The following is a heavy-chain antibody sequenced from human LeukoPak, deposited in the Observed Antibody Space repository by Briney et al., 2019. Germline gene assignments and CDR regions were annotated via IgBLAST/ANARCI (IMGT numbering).Heavy chain of an antibody. CDR2: VSYSGST. D-gene: IGHD1-20*01. V-gene: IGHV4-31*03. CDR1: GGSIISGRYY. J-gene: IGHJ5*02. CDR3: ARDPRGDITGTTFDR. Sequence: PSQTLSLTCTLSGGSIISGRYYWTWIRQHPQRGLEWIGYVSYSGSTNYNSSLKSRLTISADTSKNQFYLRLTSVTAADTAVYYCARDPRGDITGTTFDRWGQGTLVTVSS.